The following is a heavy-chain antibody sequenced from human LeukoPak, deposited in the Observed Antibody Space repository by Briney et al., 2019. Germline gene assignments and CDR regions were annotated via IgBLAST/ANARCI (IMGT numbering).Heavy chain of an antibody. CDR1: GFTFSSYS. J-gene: IGHJ4*02. CDR2: IGGSSRSM. V-gene: IGHV3-21*01. D-gene: IGHD3-9*01. Sequence: GGSLRLSCAASGFTFSSYSMNWVRQAPGKGLEWVSSIGGSSRSMYYADSVKGRFTISRDNAKNSLFLQMNSLRAEDTAVYYCARELDEGFDYWGQGSLVTVSS. CDR3: ARELDEGFDY.